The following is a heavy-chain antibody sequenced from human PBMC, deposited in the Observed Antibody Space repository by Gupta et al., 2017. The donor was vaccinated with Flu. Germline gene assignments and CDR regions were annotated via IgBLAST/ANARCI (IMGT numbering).Heavy chain of an antibody. D-gene: IGHD1-1*01. V-gene: IGHV1-8*01. J-gene: IGHJ4*02. Sequence: QVHLVQSGAEVKKPGASVRVSCKASGYTFRTFHISWVRQATGQGLEWVGRVNPNNGLAAYAQDLQGRVTLTVEKSISTAYMEFRSLTSGDTAIYYCAILEAVTSFDYWGQGTPLTVSS. CDR1: GYTFRTFH. CDR3: AILEAVTSFDY. CDR2: VNPNNGLA.